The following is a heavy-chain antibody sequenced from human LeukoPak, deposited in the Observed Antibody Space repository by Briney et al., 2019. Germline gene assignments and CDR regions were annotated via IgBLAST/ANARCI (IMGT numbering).Heavy chain of an antibody. CDR1: GFTFSDYY. CDR2: ISSSGSTI. V-gene: IGHV3-11*01. D-gene: IGHD3-3*01. CDR3: ARYPYDFWSGYYLPFDY. J-gene: IGHJ4*02. Sequence: AGSLRLSCAASGFTFSDYYMSWIRQAPGEVLEWVSYISSSGSTIYYADSVKGRFTISRDNAKNSLYLQMNSLRAEDTGVYYCARYPYDFWSGYYLPFDYWGQGTLVTVSS.